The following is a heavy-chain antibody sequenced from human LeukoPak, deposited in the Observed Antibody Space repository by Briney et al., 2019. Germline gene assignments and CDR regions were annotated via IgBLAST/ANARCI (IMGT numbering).Heavy chain of an antibody. Sequence: PSETLSLTCTVSGGSISNYYWNWIRQPPGKGLEWIGYIYYSGTTNYNPSLKSRVSMSVDTSKNQFSLKLNSVTPEDTAVYYCARAVRAARLWVDYYYMDVWGKGTTVTVSS. CDR2: IYYSGTT. D-gene: IGHD6-6*01. CDR1: GGSISNYY. V-gene: IGHV4-59*12. CDR3: ARAVRAARLWVDYYYMDV. J-gene: IGHJ6*03.